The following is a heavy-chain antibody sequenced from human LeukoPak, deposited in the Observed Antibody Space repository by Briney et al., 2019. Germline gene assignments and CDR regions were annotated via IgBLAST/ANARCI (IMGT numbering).Heavy chain of an antibody. CDR1: GGTFSSYA. CDR2: IIPIFGTA. Sequence: SVKVSCKASGGTFSSYAISWVRQAPGQGLEWMGGIIPIFGTANYAQKFQGRVTITADESTSTAYMELSSLRSGDTAVYYCARSSDYGDYLKYFQHWGQGTLVTVSS. D-gene: IGHD4-17*01. J-gene: IGHJ1*01. CDR3: ARSSDYGDYLKYFQH. V-gene: IGHV1-69*13.